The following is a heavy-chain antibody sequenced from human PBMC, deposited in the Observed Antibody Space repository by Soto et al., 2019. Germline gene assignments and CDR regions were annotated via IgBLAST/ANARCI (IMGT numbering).Heavy chain of an antibody. CDR2: MTYDGATE. Sequence: QVRLVESGGGVVQPGTSLRLSCAASGFTFSDYVIHWVRQAAGKELEWVASMTYDGATEYYADSVKGRFTMSRDNSKRALSLQMNSLRPDDTAVYYCARVRLSIAVNDALDVWGQGTTVTVSS. CDR1: GFTFSDYV. V-gene: IGHV3-30*14. D-gene: IGHD3-3*02. CDR3: ARVRLSIAVNDALDV. J-gene: IGHJ3*01.